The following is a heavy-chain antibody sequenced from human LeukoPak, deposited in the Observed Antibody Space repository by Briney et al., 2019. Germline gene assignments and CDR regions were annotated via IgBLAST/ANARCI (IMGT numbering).Heavy chain of an antibody. CDR3: AKDIHSSSWYHFDY. D-gene: IGHD6-13*01. V-gene: IGHV3-9*01. CDR2: ISWNSGSI. J-gene: IGHJ4*02. Sequence: GGSLRRSCAASGFTFDDYAMHWVRQAPGKGLEWVSGISWNSGSIGYADSVKGRFTISRDNAKNSLYLQVNSLRAEDTAFYYCAKDIHSSSWYHFDYWGQGTLVTVSS. CDR1: GFTFDDYA.